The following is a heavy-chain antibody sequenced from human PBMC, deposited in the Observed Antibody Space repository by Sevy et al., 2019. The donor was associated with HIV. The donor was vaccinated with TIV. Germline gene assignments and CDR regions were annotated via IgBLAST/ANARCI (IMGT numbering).Heavy chain of an antibody. D-gene: IGHD6-13*01. CDR1: GFTFSSYW. J-gene: IGHJ4*02. V-gene: IGHV3-7*01. CDR2: INQDGSEK. CDR3: VRDRSRSLFDS. Sequence: GGSLRLSCAVSGFTFSSYWMSWVRQAPGKGLEWVANINQDGSEKYYVKSLKGRFTITRDSANNSGYMQMNSLRDEDTGVYYCVRDRSRSLFDSWGQGTLVTVSS.